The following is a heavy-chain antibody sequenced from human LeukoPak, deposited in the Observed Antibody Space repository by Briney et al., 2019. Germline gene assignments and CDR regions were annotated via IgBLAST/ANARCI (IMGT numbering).Heavy chain of an antibody. J-gene: IGHJ6*02. CDR1: GFTVSDYY. V-gene: IGHV3-43*02. CDR2: ISRDGGST. D-gene: IGHD3-3*01. CDR3: AKGFSVLASNHYCYYYGMDV. Sequence: GGSLRLSCAASGFTVSDYYMSWIRQAPGKGLEWVSLISRDGGSTYYADSVKGRFTISRDNSKNSLYLQMNSLRTEDTALYYCAKGFSVLASNHYCYYYGMDVWGQGTTVTVSS.